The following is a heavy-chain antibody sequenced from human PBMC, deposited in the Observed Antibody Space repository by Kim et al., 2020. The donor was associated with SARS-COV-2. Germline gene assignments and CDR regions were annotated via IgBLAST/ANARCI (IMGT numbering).Heavy chain of an antibody. CDR2: IYYSGST. CDR3: ARGSRLGSGWPDGYYGMDV. V-gene: IGHV4-31*03. D-gene: IGHD6-19*01. J-gene: IGHJ6*02. CDR1: GGSISSGGYY. Sequence: SETLSLTCTVSGGSISSGGYYWSWIRQHPGKGLEWIGYIYYSGSTYYNPSLKSRVTISVDTSKNQFSLKLSSVTAADTAVYYCARGSRLGSGWPDGYYGMDVWGQGTTVTVSS.